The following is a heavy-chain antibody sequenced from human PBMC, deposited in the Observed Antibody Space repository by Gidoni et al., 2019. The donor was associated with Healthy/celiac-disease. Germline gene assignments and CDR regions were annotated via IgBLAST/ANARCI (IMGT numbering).Heavy chain of an antibody. Sequence: QVQLVPSGAEVKKPGASVQVSCKASGYTFTRYYMHWVRQAPGQGLEWMGIINPSGGSTSYAQKFQGRVTMTRDTSTSTVYIELSSLRSEDTAVYYCARDKRGYSYGCYFDYWGQGTLVTVSS. CDR2: INPSGGST. CDR3: ARDKRGYSYGCYFDY. V-gene: IGHV1-46*01. J-gene: IGHJ4*02. CDR1: GYTFTRYY. D-gene: IGHD5-18*01.